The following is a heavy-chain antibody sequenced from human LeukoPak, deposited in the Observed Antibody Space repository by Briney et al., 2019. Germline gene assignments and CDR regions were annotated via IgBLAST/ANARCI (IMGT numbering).Heavy chain of an antibody. CDR3: ARTNGYYFDY. J-gene: IGHJ4*02. CDR2: ISAYNGNT. CDR1: GYIFTDYG. V-gene: IGHV1-18*01. Sequence: ASVKVSCKASGYIFTDYGISWVRPAPGQGLEWMGWISAYNGNTNYAQKLQGRVTMTTDTSTSTAYMELRSLRSDDTAVCYCARTNGYYFDYWGQGTLVTVSS. D-gene: IGHD2-8*01.